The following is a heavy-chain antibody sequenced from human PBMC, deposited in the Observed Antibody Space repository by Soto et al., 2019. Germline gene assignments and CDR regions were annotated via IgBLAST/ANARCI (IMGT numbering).Heavy chain of an antibody. CDR2: IYYSGST. J-gene: IGHJ6*03. Sequence: QVQLQESGPGLVKPSETLSLTCTVSGGSISSYYWSWIRQPPGKGLEWIGYIYYSGSTNYNPSLMSRVTISVDTSKNQFSLKLSSVTAADTAVYYCARRAYDFWSGYPGWYYYMDVWGKGTTVTVSS. V-gene: IGHV4-59*08. CDR3: ARRAYDFWSGYPGWYYYMDV. CDR1: GGSISSYY. D-gene: IGHD3-3*01.